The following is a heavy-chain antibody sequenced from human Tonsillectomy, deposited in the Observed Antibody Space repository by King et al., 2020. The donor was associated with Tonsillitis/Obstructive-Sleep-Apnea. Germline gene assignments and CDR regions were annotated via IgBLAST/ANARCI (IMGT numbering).Heavy chain of an antibody. CDR1: GFTFSSYW. V-gene: IGHV3-74*01. CDR2: INSDGSST. CDR3: ARDRDFWSGYRGRGMDV. Sequence: VQLVESGGGLVQPGGSLRLSCAASGFTFSSYWMHWVRHAPGKGLVWVSRINSDGSSTSYADSVKGRFTISRDNAKNTLYLQMNSLRAEDTAVYYCARDRDFWSGYRGRGMDVWGQGTTVTVSS. J-gene: IGHJ6*02. D-gene: IGHD3-3*01.